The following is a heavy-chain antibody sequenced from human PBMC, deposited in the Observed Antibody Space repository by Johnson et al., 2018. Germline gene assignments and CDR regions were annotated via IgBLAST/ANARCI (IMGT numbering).Heavy chain of an antibody. Sequence: EVQLLESGGGLVQPGRSLRLSCAASGFTFDDYAMHWFRQAPGKGLEWVSGISWNSVSIRYADSVKGRFTISRDNAKNSLYLPMNSLRAEDTALYYCAKDGTVTPTVHYRDVWGKGTTVTVSS. J-gene: IGHJ6*03. D-gene: IGHD4-17*01. CDR1: GFTFDDYA. V-gene: IGHV3-9*01. CDR3: AKDGTVTPTVHYRDV. CDR2: ISWNSVSI.